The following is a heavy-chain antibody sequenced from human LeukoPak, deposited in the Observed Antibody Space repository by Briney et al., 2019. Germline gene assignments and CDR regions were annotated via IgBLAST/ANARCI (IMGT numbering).Heavy chain of an antibody. J-gene: IGHJ6*03. V-gene: IGHV1-69*05. D-gene: IGHD6-6*01. Sequence: ASVKVSCKASGGTFISYAISWVRQAPGQGLEWMGGIIPIFGTANYAQKFQGRVTITTDESTSTAYMELSSLRSEDTAVYYCARVAAARPGDYYYYYMDVWGKGTTVTVSS. CDR3: ARVAAARPGDYYYYYMDV. CDR2: IIPIFGTA. CDR1: GGTFISYA.